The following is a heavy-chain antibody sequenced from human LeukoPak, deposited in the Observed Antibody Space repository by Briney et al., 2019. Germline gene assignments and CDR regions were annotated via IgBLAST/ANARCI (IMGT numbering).Heavy chain of an antibody. J-gene: IGHJ4*02. CDR2: ISADGRNT. CDR1: GYTLSDYR. Sequence: GGSLRLSCAASGYTLSDYRMNWVRHAPGKGPGWVSHISADGRNTAYADSVKGRFTISRDSAKKTLYLQMNTLRVGDTSVYYCERDGGGTTPYDCWGQGTLVTVSS. V-gene: IGHV3-74*01. D-gene: IGHD1-7*01. CDR3: ERDGGGTTPYDC.